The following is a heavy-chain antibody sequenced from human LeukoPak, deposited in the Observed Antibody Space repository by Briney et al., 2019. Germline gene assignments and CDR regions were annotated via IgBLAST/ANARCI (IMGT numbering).Heavy chain of an antibody. CDR3: ARDRFYYDSSGQTHDFDY. V-gene: IGHV3-48*02. CDR1: GFTFSSYS. D-gene: IGHD3-22*01. CDR2: ISSSSSSI. Sequence: GGSLRLSCAASGFTFSSYSMNWVRQAPGKGLEWVSYISSSSSSIYYADSVKGRFTISRDNAKKSLYLQMNSLRDEDTAVYYCARDRFYYDSSGQTHDFDYWGQGTLVTVSS. J-gene: IGHJ4*02.